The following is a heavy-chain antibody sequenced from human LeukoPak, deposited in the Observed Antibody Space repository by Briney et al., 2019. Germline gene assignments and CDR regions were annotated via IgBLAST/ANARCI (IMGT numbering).Heavy chain of an antibody. J-gene: IGHJ6*03. CDR3: AKGGGIAAADYYYYMDV. CDR2: ISGRSDST. V-gene: IGHV3-23*01. Sequence: GGSLRLSCAASGFIFSSYGMSWVRQAPGKRLEWLSAISGRSDSTYYADSVKGRFTISRDNSKNTLYLQMNSLRAEDTAVYYCAKGGGIAAADYYYYMDVWGKGTTVTISS. CDR1: GFIFSSYG. D-gene: IGHD6-13*01.